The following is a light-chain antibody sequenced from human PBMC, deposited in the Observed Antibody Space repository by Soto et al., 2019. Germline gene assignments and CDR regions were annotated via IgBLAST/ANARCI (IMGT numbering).Light chain of an antibody. V-gene: IGLV1-40*01. Sequence: QSVLTQPPSVSGAPGQGVTISCTGTSSNIGAGYDVTWYRQLPGTAPRLLIYDNNYRPSGVPDRFSGSKSGTSASLSITGLQAEDEADYYCQSYDSSLSAVFGGGTKVTVL. CDR1: SSNIGAGYD. CDR2: DNN. J-gene: IGLJ2*01. CDR3: QSYDSSLSAV.